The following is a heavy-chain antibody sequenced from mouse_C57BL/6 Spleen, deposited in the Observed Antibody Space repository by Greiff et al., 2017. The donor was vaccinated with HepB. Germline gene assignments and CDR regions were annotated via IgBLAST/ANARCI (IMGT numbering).Heavy chain of an antibody. D-gene: IGHD1-1*01. J-gene: IGHJ4*01. CDR3: ARGAPHYYGSSYAMDY. V-gene: IGHV5-16*01. CDR1: GFTFSDYY. Sequence: EVNVVESEGGLVQPGSSMKLSCTASGFTFSDYYMAWVRQVPEKGLEWVANINYDGSSTYYLDSLKSRFIISRDNAKNILYLQMSSLKSEDTATYYCARGAPHYYGSSYAMDYWGQGTSVTVSS. CDR2: INYDGSST.